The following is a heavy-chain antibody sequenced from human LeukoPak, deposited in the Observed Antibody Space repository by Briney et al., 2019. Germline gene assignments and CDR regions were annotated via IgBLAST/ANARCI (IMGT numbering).Heavy chain of an antibody. CDR2: ISWNSGSI. CDR1: GFTFDDYA. D-gene: IGHD2-15*01. CDR3: AKISDCSGGSCYVY. J-gene: IGHJ4*02. Sequence: QPGGSLRLSCAASGFTFDDYAMHWVRQAPGKGLEWISGISWNSGSIGYADSVKGRFTISRDNAKNSLYLQMNSLRAEDTALYYCAKISDCSGGSCYVYWGQGTLVTVSS. V-gene: IGHV3-9*01.